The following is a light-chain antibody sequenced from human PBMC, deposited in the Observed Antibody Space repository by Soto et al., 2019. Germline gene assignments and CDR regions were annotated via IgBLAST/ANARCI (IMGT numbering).Light chain of an antibody. CDR2: VAT. V-gene: IGLV2-23*01. CDR1: SSDVGTYDL. Sequence: QSVLTQPASVSGSPGQSITISCTGSSSDVGTYDLVSWYQHHPGAAPKLMIYVATRRPSGISNRFSGSKSGNTASLTISGLQAEDEADYYCCSFAGSNSWVFGGGTQLTVL. J-gene: IGLJ3*02. CDR3: CSFAGSNSWV.